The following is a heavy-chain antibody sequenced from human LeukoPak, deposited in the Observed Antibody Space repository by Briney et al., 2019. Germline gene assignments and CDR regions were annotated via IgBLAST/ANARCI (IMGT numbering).Heavy chain of an antibody. CDR1: GGSISSGGSY. J-gene: IGHJ4*02. Sequence: SQTLSLTCTVSGGSISSGGSYWSWIRQPPGQGLEWIGYIYHSGTSYYNPSLKSRLSMSVDTSENQFSLNLNSVTAADTAVYYCARDGDYHASGSVFFDFWGQGILVTVSS. V-gene: IGHV4-31*03. D-gene: IGHD3-10*01. CDR3: ARDGDYHASGSVFFDF. CDR2: IYHSGTS.